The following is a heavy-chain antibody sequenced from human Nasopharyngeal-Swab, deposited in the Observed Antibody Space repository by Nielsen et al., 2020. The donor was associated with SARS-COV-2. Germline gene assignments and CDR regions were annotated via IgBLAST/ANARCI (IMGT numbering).Heavy chain of an antibody. V-gene: IGHV4-34*01. Sequence: WIRQPPGKGLEWIGEINHSGRTNYNPSLKSRVSISVDTSKNQVSLKLNSVTAADSAVYYCARDQGIAVPIGWFDPWGQGTLVTVSS. J-gene: IGHJ5*02. CDR3: ARDQGIAVPIGWFDP. CDR2: INHSGRT. D-gene: IGHD6-19*01.